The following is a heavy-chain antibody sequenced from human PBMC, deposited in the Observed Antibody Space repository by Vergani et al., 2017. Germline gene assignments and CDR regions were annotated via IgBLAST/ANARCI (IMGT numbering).Heavy chain of an antibody. V-gene: IGHV3-66*02. J-gene: IGHJ4*02. CDR2: IYSGGST. Sequence: EVQLVESGGGLVQPGGSLRLSCAASGFTVSSNYMSWVRQAPGKGLEWVSVIYSGGSTYYADSVKGRFTISRDNSKNTLYLQMNSLRAEDTAVYYCARGTYYDCWSGYYSYFDYWGQGTLVTVSS. CDR3: ARGTYYDCWSGYYSYFDY. CDR1: GFTVSSNY. D-gene: IGHD3-3*01.